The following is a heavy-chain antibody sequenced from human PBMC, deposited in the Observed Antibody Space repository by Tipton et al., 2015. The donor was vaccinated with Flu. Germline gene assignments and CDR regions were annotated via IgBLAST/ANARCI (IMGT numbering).Heavy chain of an antibody. CDR1: GFAFSSYW. CDR3: ARKLVDV. Sequence: SLRLSCAASGFAFSSYWMHWVRQAPGKGLEWVANINQDGSEKYYVDSVKGRFTISRDNAKNSLYLLMNSLRVDDTAVYYCARKLVDVWGKGTTVTVSS. CDR2: INQDGSEK. J-gene: IGHJ6*04. V-gene: IGHV3-7*01.